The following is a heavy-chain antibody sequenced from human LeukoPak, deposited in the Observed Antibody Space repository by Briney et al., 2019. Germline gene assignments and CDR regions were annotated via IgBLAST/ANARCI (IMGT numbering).Heavy chain of an antibody. Sequence: GGSLRLSCAASGFTFSSYSMNWVRQAPGKGLEWVSTIGTASDTYYPGSVEGRFTLSRDNAKNSLYLQMNSLTAGDTAVYYCARGPPRGKYYYMDVWGKGTTVTVSS. J-gene: IGHJ6*03. CDR2: IGTASDT. V-gene: IGHV3-13*01. D-gene: IGHD1-1*01. CDR3: ARGPPRGKYYYMDV. CDR1: GFTFSSYS.